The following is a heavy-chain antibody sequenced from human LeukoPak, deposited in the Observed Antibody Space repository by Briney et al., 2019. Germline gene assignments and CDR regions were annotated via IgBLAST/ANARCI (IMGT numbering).Heavy chain of an antibody. V-gene: IGHV3-30*18. CDR1: GFTFSSYG. D-gene: IGHD4-17*01. Sequence: GGSLRLSCAASGFTFSSYGMHWVRQAPGKGLEWVAAISYDGSNKYYADSVKGRFTISRDNSKNTLYLQMNSLRAEDTAVYYCAKSYGDTVWVDYWGQGTLVTVSS. CDR3: AKSYGDTVWVDY. J-gene: IGHJ4*02. CDR2: ISYDGSNK.